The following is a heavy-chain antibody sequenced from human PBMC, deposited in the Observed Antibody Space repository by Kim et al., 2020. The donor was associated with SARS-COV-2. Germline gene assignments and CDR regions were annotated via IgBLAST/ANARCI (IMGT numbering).Heavy chain of an antibody. V-gene: IGHV1-69*13. D-gene: IGHD6-19*01. CDR2: IIPIFGTA. CDR1: GGTFSSYA. CDR3: AFRSARKQWLVTGPLDY. J-gene: IGHJ4*02. Sequence: SVKVSCKASGGTFSSYAISWVRQAPGQGLEWMGGIIPIFGTANYAQKFQGRVTITADESTSTAYMELSSLRSEDTAVYYCAFRSARKQWLVTGPLDYWGQGTLVTVSS.